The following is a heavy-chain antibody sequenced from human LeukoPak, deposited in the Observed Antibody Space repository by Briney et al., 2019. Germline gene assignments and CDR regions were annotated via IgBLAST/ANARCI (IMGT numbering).Heavy chain of an antibody. J-gene: IGHJ4*02. CDR3: TKDRSRADY. V-gene: IGHV3-30*02. CDR1: GFTFSSYG. D-gene: IGHD1-26*01. Sequence: GGSLRLSCAASGFTFSSYGMHWVRQAPGKGLEWVAFIRYDGSNKYYADSVKGRFTISRDNSKNTLYLQMNSLRAEDTAVYYCTKDRSRADYWGQGTLVTVSS. CDR2: IRYDGSNK.